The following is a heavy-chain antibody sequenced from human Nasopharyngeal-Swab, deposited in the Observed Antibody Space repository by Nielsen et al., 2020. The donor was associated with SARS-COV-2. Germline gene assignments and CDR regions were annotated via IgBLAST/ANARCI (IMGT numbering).Heavy chain of an antibody. CDR3: AKLSPYYYGSGSSHDAFDI. CDR2: ISGSGGST. J-gene: IGHJ3*02. Sequence: WIRQPPGKGLEWVSAISGSGGSTYYADSVKGRFTISRDNSKNTLYLQMNSLRAEDTAVYYCAKLSPYYYGSGSSHDAFDIWAKGQWSPSPQ. V-gene: IGHV3-23*01. D-gene: IGHD3-10*01.